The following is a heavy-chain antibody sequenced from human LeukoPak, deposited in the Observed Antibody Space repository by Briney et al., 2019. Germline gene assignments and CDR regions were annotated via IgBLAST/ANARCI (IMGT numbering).Heavy chain of an antibody. CDR3: ARAGYYDFWTVGYFDY. CDR1: GYTFTKYG. V-gene: IGHV1-18*01. CDR2: ISTYNGNT. J-gene: IGHJ4*02. Sequence: ASVKVSCKASGYTFTKYGITWVRQAPGQGLEWMGWISTYNGNTNYAQKLQGRVTMTTDTSTSTAYMELRSLISDDAAVYYCARAGYYDFWTVGYFDYWGQGTLVTVSS. D-gene: IGHD3-3*01.